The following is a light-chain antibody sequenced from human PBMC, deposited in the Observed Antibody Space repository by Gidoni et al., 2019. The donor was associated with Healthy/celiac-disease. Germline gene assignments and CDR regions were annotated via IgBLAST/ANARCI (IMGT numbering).Light chain of an antibody. CDR1: QGMRND. Sequence: AIQMTQSPSSLSASVGDRVTITCRASQGMRNDLGWYQQKPGKAPKLLIYAASSLQSGVPSRFSGSGSGTDFPLTISSLQPADFATYYCLQDYNYPWTFGQGTKVEIK. J-gene: IGKJ1*01. V-gene: IGKV1-6*01. CDR2: AAS. CDR3: LQDYNYPWT.